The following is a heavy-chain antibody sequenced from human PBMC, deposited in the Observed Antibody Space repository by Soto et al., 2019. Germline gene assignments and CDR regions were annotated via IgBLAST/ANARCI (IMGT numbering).Heavy chain of an antibody. CDR1: GGSIGSGGYY. V-gene: IGHV4-39*01. CDR2: IYSNGST. CDR3: ARHCLLNSSAPGIRYNWFDP. Sequence: PSETLSLTCTVSGGSIGSGGYYWSWIRQDPGKGLEWLGYIYSNGSTYYNPSLKSRVTISVDTSKNQFSLKLSSVTAADTAVYYCARHCLLNSSAPGIRYNWFDPWGQGTLVTVSS. D-gene: IGHD6-25*01. J-gene: IGHJ5*02.